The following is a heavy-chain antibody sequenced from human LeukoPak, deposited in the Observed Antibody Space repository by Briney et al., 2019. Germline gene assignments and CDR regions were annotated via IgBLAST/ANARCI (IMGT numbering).Heavy chain of an antibody. J-gene: IGHJ4*02. D-gene: IGHD6-13*01. V-gene: IGHV4-34*01. Sequence: SETLSLTCAVYGGSFSGYYWSWIRQPPGKGLEWIGEINHSGSTNYNPSLKSRVTISVDTSKNQFSLKLSSVTAADTAVYYCARYRYGKQQTVEWGQGTPVTVSS. CDR1: GGSFSGYY. CDR2: INHSGST. CDR3: ARYRYGKQQTVE.